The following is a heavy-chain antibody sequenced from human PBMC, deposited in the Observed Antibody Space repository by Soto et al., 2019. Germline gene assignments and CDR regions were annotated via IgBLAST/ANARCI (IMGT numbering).Heavy chain of an antibody. J-gene: IGHJ5*02. CDR2: ISYDGTTK. Sequence: GGSLRLSCVASGFNFPSYALDWVRQAPGKGLEWVAVISYDGTTKFYADSVKGRFTISRDNSKNTLYLQMNSLRPEDTAMYYCARDQSATLITSTHLDTWGQRTLVTVSS. CDR3: ARDQSATLITSTHLDT. V-gene: IGHV3-30-3*01. D-gene: IGHD5-12*01. CDR1: GFNFPSYA.